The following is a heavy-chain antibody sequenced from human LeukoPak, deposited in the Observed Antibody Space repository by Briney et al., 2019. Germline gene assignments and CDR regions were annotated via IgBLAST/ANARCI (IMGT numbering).Heavy chain of an antibody. J-gene: IGHJ5*02. CDR2: INPNSGGK. CDR1: GYTFTGYY. V-gene: IGHV1-2*02. CDR3: ARVAAAGTWWFDP. Sequence: ASVKVSCKASGYTFTGYYMHWVRQAPGQGLEWMGWINPNSGGKNYAQKFQGRVTMTRDTSISTAYMELSRLRSDDTAVYYCARVAAAGTWWFDPWGQGTLVTVSS. D-gene: IGHD6-13*01.